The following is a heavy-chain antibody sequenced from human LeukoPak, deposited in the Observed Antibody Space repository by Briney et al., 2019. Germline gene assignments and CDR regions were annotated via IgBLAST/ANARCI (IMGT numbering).Heavy chain of an antibody. CDR3: ARAKIVGATNRRDDY. D-gene: IGHD1-26*01. J-gene: IGHJ4*02. CDR1: GYAFTSYG. V-gene: IGHV1-18*01. CDR2: ISAYSGNT. Sequence: GASVKVSCKTSGYAFTSYGFSWMRQAPGQGLEWMGWISAYSGNTDYGQKFQGRVTMTTDTSTSTAYMELRSLRSDDTAVYYCARAKIVGATNRRDDYWGQGTLVTVSS.